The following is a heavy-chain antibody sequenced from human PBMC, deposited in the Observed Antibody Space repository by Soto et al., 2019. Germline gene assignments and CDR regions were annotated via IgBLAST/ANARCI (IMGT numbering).Heavy chain of an antibody. CDR1: GYTFTSYG. D-gene: IGHD2-8*01. V-gene: IGHV1-18*01. CDR2: ISAYNGNT. J-gene: IGHJ4*02. Sequence: ASVKVSCKASGYTFTSYGISWVRQAPGQGLEWMGWISAYNGNTNYAQKLQGRVTMTTDTSTSTAHMELRSLRSDDTAVYYCARVYCTNGVCYGHYFDYWGQGTLVTVPS. CDR3: ARVYCTNGVCYGHYFDY.